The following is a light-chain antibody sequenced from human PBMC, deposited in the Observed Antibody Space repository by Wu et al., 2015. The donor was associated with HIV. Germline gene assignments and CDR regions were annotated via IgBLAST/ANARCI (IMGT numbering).Light chain of an antibody. J-gene: IGKJ2*01. CDR1: QSISSW. CDR2: KAS. Sequence: DIQMTQSPSTLSSSVGDRVTITCRASQSISSWLAWYQQRPGKAPKLLIYKASTLESGVPSRFSGSGSGTEFTLTINSLQPDDSATYYCQQSGYLPYTFGQGTKLEI. V-gene: IGKV1-5*03. CDR3: QQSGYLPYT.